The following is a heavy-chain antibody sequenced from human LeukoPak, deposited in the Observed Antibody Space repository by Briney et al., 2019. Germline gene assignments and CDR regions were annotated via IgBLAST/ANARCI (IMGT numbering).Heavy chain of an antibody. CDR2: ISRNSDIV. V-gene: IGHV3-9*01. J-gene: IGHJ4*02. CDR1: GFTFDDYA. D-gene: IGHD6-13*01. Sequence: GGSLRLSCAASGFTFDDYAMHWVRQVPGKGLEWVSGISRNSDIVGYADSVRGRFTISRDNSKNTLFLQMNSLQTEDTAMYYCARAGFSSSWYYFDSWGQGTLVTVSS. CDR3: ARAGFSSSWYYFDS.